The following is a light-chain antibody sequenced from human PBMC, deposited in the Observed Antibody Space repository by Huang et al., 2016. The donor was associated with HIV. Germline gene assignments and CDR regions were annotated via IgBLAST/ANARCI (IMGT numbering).Light chain of an antibody. Sequence: EIEMTQSPATLSVSPGEGDTLSCRASQNINNTLAWYQQRPGQAPRLLIYGASTRAIGIPARFSGSGSGTEFTLTISSLQPEDFAVYYCQQYNNWPVTFGQGTKLEI. J-gene: IGKJ2*01. CDR3: QQYNNWPVT. CDR2: GAS. V-gene: IGKV3D-15*01. CDR1: QNINNT.